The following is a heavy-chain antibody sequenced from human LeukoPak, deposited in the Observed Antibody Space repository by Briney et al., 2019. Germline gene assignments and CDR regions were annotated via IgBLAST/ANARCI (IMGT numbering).Heavy chain of an antibody. CDR3: ATETIGRHYDY. CDR1: GFTFSSCG. D-gene: IGHD1-14*01. CDR2: IGPTGTDR. J-gene: IGHJ4*02. Sequence: TTGGSLRLSCAASGFTFSSCGFNWVRQAPGKGLEWVSSIGPTGTDRYYADSVRGRFTISRDNAKNSMYLQMDSLRDEDTAVFYCATETIGRHYDYGGKGTLLTVSS. V-gene: IGHV3-21*01.